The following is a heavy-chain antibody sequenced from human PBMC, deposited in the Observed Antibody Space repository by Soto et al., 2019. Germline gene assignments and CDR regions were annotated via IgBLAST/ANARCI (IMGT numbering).Heavy chain of an antibody. J-gene: IGHJ6*02. CDR1: GFTFSSYG. Sequence: SLRLSCAASGFTFSSYGMHWVRQAPGKGLEWVAVISYDGSNKYYADSVKGRFTISRDNSKNTLYLQMNSLRAEDTAVYYCAKAQVPAAIRDYYYYGMDVWGQGTTVTVSS. V-gene: IGHV3-30*18. CDR3: AKAQVPAAIRDYYYYGMDV. D-gene: IGHD2-2*02. CDR2: ISYDGSNK.